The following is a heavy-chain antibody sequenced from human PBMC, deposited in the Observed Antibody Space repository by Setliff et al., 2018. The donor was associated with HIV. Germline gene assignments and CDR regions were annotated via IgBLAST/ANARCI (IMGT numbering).Heavy chain of an antibody. D-gene: IGHD1-26*01. V-gene: IGHV3-73*01. CDR3: TRHRGSFDY. CDR1: GFPFSGSA. CDR2: IRSKANNYAT. J-gene: IGHJ4*02. Sequence: GGSLRLSCVASGFPFSGSAVHWVRQPPGKGLECVGRIRSKANNYATEYGASVKGRFIISRDDSKNMAYLQMNSLRTEDTAIYYCTRHRGSFDYWGLGTLVTVSS.